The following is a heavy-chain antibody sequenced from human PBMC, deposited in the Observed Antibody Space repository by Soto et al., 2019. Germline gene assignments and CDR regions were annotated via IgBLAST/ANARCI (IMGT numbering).Heavy chain of an antibody. D-gene: IGHD3-10*01. J-gene: IGHJ4*02. Sequence: QVQLVQSGAEVKKPGSSVKVSCKASGGTFSSYAISWVRQAPGQGLEWMGGIIPIFGTANYAQKFQGRVTITADEATSTVYMELSSLRSEETGVYYCARATMVQGGWGYFDHWGQGTLVTVSS. CDR3: ARATMVQGGWGYFDH. V-gene: IGHV1-69*01. CDR1: GGTFSSYA. CDR2: IIPIFGTA.